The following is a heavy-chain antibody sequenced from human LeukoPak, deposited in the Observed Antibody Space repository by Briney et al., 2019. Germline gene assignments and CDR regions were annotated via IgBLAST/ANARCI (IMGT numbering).Heavy chain of an antibody. CDR3: ARDFAGGGFDP. Sequence: GGSLRLSCAASGFTVSSNYMSWVRQAPGKGLEWVSVIYSCGSTYYADSVKGRFTISRDNAKNSLSLQMNSLRAEDTAIYYCARDFAGGGFDPWGQGTLVTVSS. J-gene: IGHJ5*02. D-gene: IGHD2-8*02. V-gene: IGHV3-66*03. CDR2: IYSCGST. CDR1: GFTVSSNY.